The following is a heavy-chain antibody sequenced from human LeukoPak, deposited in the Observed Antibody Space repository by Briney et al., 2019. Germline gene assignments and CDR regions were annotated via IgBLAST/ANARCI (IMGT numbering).Heavy chain of an antibody. CDR2: IYYSGST. CDR1: GGSISSYY. Sequence: SETLSLTCTVSGGSISSYYWSWIRQPPGEGLEWIGNIYYSGSTYFNPSLKSRLTISVDTSKNQFSLKLSAVTAADTAVYFCASVRRGFGESSKYYSYYYMDVWGNGTTVTISS. J-gene: IGHJ6*03. CDR3: ASVRRGFGESSKYYSYYYMDV. D-gene: IGHD3-10*01. V-gene: IGHV4-59*04.